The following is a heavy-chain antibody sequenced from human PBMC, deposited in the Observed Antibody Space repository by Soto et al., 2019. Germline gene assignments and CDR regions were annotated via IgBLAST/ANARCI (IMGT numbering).Heavy chain of an antibody. CDR1: GFTVSSNY. J-gene: IGHJ3*02. V-gene: IGHV3-53*04. D-gene: IGHD1-20*01. CDR3: ARQGIGDAFEI. Sequence: GGLLRLSCAASGFTVSSNYMSWVRQAPGKGLEWVSVIYSGGSTYYADSVKGRFAISRHNSKNTLYLQMNSLRAEDTAVYYCARQGIGDAFEIWGQGTMVTVSS. CDR2: IYSGGST.